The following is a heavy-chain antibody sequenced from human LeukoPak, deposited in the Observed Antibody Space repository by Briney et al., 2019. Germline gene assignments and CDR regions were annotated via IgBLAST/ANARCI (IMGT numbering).Heavy chain of an antibody. D-gene: IGHD3-10*01. J-gene: IGHJ4*02. V-gene: IGHV1-8*01. CDR3: ARNYGSGSYYTPYYFDY. CDR1: GYTFTSYD. Sequence: GASVKVSCKASGYTFTSYDINWVRQATGQGLEWMGWMNPNSGNTGYAQKFQGRVTMTRNTSISTAYMELSSLRSEDTAVYYCARNYGSGSYYTPYYFDYWGQGTLVTVPS. CDR2: MNPNSGNT.